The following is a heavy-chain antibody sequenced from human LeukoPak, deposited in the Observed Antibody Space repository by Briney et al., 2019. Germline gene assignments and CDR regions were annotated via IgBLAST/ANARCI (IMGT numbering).Heavy chain of an antibody. V-gene: IGHV1-2*06. CDR3: ARDLGIAAAGTSLIDY. CDR2: INPNSGGT. J-gene: IGHJ4*02. Sequence: ASVKVSCKASGYTFTGYYMHWVRQAPGQGLEWMGRINPNSGGTNYAQKLQGRVTMTRDTSIGTAYMELSRLRSDDTAVYYCARDLGIAAAGTSLIDYWGQGTLVTVSS. CDR1: GYTFTGYY. D-gene: IGHD6-13*01.